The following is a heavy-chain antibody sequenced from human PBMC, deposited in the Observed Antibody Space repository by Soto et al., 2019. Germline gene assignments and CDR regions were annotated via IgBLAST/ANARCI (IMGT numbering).Heavy chain of an antibody. CDR3: ARGGGGTGTINWFDP. V-gene: IGHV4-59*08. J-gene: IGHJ5*02. CDR2: IYYSGST. Sequence: SETLSLTCTVSGGSISSYYWSWIRQPPGKGLEWIGYIYYSGSTNYNPSLKSRVTISVDTSKNQFSLKLSSVTAADTAVYYCARGGGGTGTINWFDPWGQGTLVTVSS. CDR1: GGSISSYY. D-gene: IGHD1-7*01.